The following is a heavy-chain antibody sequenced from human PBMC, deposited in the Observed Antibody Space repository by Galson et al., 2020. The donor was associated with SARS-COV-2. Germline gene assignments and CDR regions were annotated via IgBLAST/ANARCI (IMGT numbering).Heavy chain of an antibody. CDR3: ARSYCTTTSCLFDRHAFDI. CDR2: LYYSGST. V-gene: IGHV4-59*01. CDR1: GDSISNYY. D-gene: IGHD2-2*01. J-gene: IGHJ3*02. Sequence: SETLSLTCTVSGDSISNYYYNWIRQPPGKGLEWIGFLYYSGSTNYNPSLKSRVTISVDTSKNQFSLRLSSVTAADTAVYYCARSYCTTTSCLFDRHAFDIWGQGTVVTVSS.